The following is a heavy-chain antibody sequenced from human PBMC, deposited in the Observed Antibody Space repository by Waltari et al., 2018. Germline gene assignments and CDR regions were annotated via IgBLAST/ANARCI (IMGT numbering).Heavy chain of an antibody. CDR3: ARDYCDRTNCHGMDV. CDR2: ISYNGRNI. V-gene: IGHV3-30*04. J-gene: IGHJ6*02. D-gene: IGHD3-22*01. CDR1: EFPFRSYA. Sequence: QVQLVESGGGVVQPGRSLRLSGAASEFPFRSYAMHWVRQAPGKGLEWVAVISYNGRNISYVDPVKGRFSISRDNSEKMLYLQMNSLRAEDTAVYYCARDYCDRTNCHGMDVWGQGTTVTVFS.